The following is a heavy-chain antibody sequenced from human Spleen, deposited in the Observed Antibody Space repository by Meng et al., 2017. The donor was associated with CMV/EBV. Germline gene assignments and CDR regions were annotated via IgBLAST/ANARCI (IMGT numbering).Heavy chain of an antibody. D-gene: IGHD1-26*01. V-gene: IGHV1-2*02. CDR2: INPNSGGT. CDR3: ARDAWWEPFDY. Sequence: ASVMVSCKASGYTFTGYYMLWVRQAPGQGLEWMGWINPNSGGTNYAQKFQGRVTMTRDTSISTAYIELSRLRSDDTAVYYCARDAWWEPFDYWGQETLVTVSS. J-gene: IGHJ4*02. CDR1: GYTFTGYY.